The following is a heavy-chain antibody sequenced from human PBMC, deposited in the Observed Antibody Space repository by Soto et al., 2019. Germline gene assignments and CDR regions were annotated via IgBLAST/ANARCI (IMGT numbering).Heavy chain of an antibody. CDR1: AFTFSNAW. Sequence: PCGTRRLPCAAAAFTFSNAWMSWVRVAPGNRLEWVGSNKSKTDGSTIDYAAPVKARFAISRDDSETTLYLQMNCPQSEDKAVYYPTTAPGPPGIGVTELLDSLDIWDQGTM. CDR2: NKSKTDGSTI. CDR3: TTAPGPPGIGVTELLDSLDI. J-gene: IGHJ3*02. V-gene: IGHV3-15*01. D-gene: IGHD2-21*01.